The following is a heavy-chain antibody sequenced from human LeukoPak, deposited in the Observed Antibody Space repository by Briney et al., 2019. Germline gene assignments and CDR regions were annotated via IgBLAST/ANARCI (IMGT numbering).Heavy chain of an antibody. J-gene: IGHJ4*02. Sequence: PSETLSLTCAVYGGSFSGYYWSWIRQPPGKGLEWIGEINHSGSTNYNPSLKSRVTISVDTSKNQFSLKLSSVTAADTAVYYCARGGRGSSWYRYDYWGQGTLVTVSS. CDR2: INHSGST. CDR1: GGSFSGYY. D-gene: IGHD6-13*01. CDR3: ARGGRGSSWYRYDY. V-gene: IGHV4-34*01.